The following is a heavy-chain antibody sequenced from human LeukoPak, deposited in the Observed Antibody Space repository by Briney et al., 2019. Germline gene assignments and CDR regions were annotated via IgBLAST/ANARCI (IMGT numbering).Heavy chain of an antibody. CDR2: VDTSGKT. Sequence: SETLSLTCAVSGGSISSGHYYWTWIRQPAGKGLEWIGCVDTSGKTNYNPSVKSRVTMSLDTSKNQFSVNLTSVTAADTGSYYCARGGSVGGTLFHHYWGQGTLVSVSS. CDR1: GGSISSGHYY. J-gene: IGHJ4*02. CDR3: ARGGSVGGTLFHHY. D-gene: IGHD6-19*01. V-gene: IGHV4-61*02.